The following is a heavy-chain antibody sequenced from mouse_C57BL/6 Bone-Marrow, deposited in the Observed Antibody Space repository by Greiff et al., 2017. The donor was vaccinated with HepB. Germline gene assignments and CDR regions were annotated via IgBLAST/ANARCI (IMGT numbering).Heavy chain of an antibody. D-gene: IGHD2-3*01. Sequence: EVQLQQSGPELVKPGASVKMSCKASGYTFTDYNMHWVKQSHGKSLEWIGYINPNNGGTSYNQKFKGKATLTVNKSSSTAYMELRSLTSEDSAVYYCARAPIYDGYYYYFDYWGQGTTLTVSS. CDR3: ARAPIYDGYYYYFDY. J-gene: IGHJ2*01. CDR1: GYTFTDYN. V-gene: IGHV1-22*01. CDR2: INPNNGGT.